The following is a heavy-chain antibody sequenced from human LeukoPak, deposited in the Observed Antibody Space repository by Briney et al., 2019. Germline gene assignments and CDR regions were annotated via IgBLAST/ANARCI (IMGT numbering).Heavy chain of an antibody. Sequence: SETLSLTCTVSGGSISPSYWSWIRQSPGKGLEWIGYIYYTGSTNYNPSLKSRVTISVDTSKNQFSLTLSSVTAADTAVYYCARGHYGSGTGTYSHWGQGTLVTVSS. J-gene: IGHJ4*02. V-gene: IGHV4-59*01. CDR1: GGSISPSY. CDR2: IYYTGST. CDR3: ARGHYGSGTGTYSH. D-gene: IGHD3-10*01.